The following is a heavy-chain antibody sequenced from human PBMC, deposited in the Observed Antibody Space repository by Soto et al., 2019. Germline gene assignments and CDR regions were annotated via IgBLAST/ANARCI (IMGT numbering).Heavy chain of an antibody. Sequence: GGSLRLSCAASGFTFSSYWMSWVRQAPGKGLEWVANIKQDGSEKYYVDSVKGRFTISRDNAKNSLYLQMNSLRAEDTAVYYCASAGGYDLGYFDYWGQGTLVTVSS. CDR3: ASAGGYDLGYFDY. V-gene: IGHV3-7*01. J-gene: IGHJ4*02. D-gene: IGHD5-12*01. CDR1: GFTFSSYW. CDR2: IKQDGSEK.